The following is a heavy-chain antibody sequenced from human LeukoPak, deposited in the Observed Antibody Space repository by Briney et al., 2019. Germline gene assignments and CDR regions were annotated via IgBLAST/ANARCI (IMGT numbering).Heavy chain of an antibody. V-gene: IGHV4-31*03. CDR2: IYYSGST. D-gene: IGHD1/OR15-1a*01. CDR3: ARIQTRTIGGYFDY. CDR1: GGSISSGGYY. Sequence: SETLSLTCTVSGGSISSGGYYWSWIRQHPGKGLEWIGYIYYSGSTYYNPSLKSRVTISVDTSKNQFSLKLSSVTAADTAVYYCARIQTRTIGGYFDYWGQGTLVTVSS. J-gene: IGHJ4*02.